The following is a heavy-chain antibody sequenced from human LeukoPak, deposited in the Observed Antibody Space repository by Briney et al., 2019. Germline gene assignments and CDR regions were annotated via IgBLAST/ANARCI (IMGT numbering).Heavy chain of an antibody. V-gene: IGHV4-39*07. D-gene: IGHD3-22*01. CDR3: ASSFYYDSRDY. J-gene: IGHJ4*02. Sequence: PSETLSLTCTVSGDSISSSNYYWSWIRQPPGKGLEWIGEITPSGSTNYNPSLKSRVSISIDTSKKKLSLRLTSVTAADSAVYYCASSFYYDSRDYWGQGTLVTVSS. CDR1: GDSISSSNYY. CDR2: ITPSGST.